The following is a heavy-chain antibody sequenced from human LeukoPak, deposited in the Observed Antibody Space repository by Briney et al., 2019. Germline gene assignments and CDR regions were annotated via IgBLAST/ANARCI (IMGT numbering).Heavy chain of an antibody. D-gene: IGHD2-2*01. CDR3: ARVAEDCSSTSCYAGVDY. Sequence: PSETLSLTCTVSGGSISSYYWSWIRQPPGKGLEWIGYIYYSGSTNYNPSLKSRVTISVDTSKNQFSLKLSSVTAADTAVYYCARVAEDCSSTSCYAGVDYWGQGTLVTVSS. V-gene: IGHV4-59*01. J-gene: IGHJ4*02. CDR2: IYYSGST. CDR1: GGSISSYY.